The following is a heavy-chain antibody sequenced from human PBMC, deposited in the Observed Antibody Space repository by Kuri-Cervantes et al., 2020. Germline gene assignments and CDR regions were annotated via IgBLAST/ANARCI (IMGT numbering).Heavy chain of an antibody. Sequence: SVKVSCKASGFTFTSSAVQWVRQARGQRLEWIGWIVVGSGNTNYAQKFQERVTITRDMSTSTAYMELSSLRSEDTAVYYCARLGNYYDSSGYVGAFDIWGQGTMVTVSS. CDR1: GFTFTSSA. V-gene: IGHV1-58*01. CDR3: ARLGNYYDSSGYVGAFDI. CDR2: IVVGSGNT. D-gene: IGHD3-22*01. J-gene: IGHJ3*02.